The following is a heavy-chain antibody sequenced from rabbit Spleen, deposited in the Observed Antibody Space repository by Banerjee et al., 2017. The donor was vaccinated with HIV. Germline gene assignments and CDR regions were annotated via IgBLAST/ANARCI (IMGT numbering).Heavy chain of an antibody. Sequence: QEQLVESGGGLVTLGGSLKLSCKSSGIDFSSVGIVWVRQAPGKGLEWIACIYTGRSGSTYYANWAKGRFTISKTSSTTVTLQMTSLTVADTATYFCARGYADRISDTYHFNLWGQGTLVTVS. CDR2: IYTGRSGST. D-gene: IGHD4-2*01. CDR1: GIDFSSVG. V-gene: IGHV1S45*01. CDR3: ARGYADRISDTYHFNL. J-gene: IGHJ4*01.